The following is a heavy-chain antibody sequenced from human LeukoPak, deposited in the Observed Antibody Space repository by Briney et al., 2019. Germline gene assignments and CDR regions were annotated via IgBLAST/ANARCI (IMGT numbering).Heavy chain of an antibody. CDR1: GGSISSNNW. V-gene: IGHV4-4*02. CDR3: ARAPHFFDARGSRYYFDS. Sequence: SGTLSLTCAVSGGSISSNNWWTWVRPPPGKGLEWIGEIYHSGSTNYNPSLKSRVTISVDKSNNQFSLNLSSVTAADTAVYYCARAPHFFDARGSRYYFDSWGQGALVTVSS. D-gene: IGHD3-10*01. CDR2: IYHSGST. J-gene: IGHJ4*02.